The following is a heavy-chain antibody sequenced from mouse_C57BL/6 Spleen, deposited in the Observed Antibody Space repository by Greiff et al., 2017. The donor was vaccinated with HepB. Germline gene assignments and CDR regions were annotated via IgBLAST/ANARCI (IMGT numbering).Heavy chain of an antibody. V-gene: IGHV5-9*01. D-gene: IGHD1-1*01. CDR2: ISGGGGNT. J-gene: IGHJ2*01. CDR3: ARSYGSSYYFDY. Sequence: EVMLVESGGGLVKPGGSLKLSCAASGFTFSSYTMSWVRQTPEKRLEWVATISGGGGNTYYPDSVKGRFTISRDNAKNTLYLQMSSLRSEDTALYYCARSYGSSYYFDYWGQGTTLTVSS. CDR1: GFTFSSYT.